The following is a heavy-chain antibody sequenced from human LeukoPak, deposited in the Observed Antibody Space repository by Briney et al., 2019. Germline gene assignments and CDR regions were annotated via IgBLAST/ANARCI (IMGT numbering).Heavy chain of an antibody. CDR2: ISASGADT. CDR3: PKPLLTPGN. V-gene: IGHV3-23*01. CDR1: GFIFANYA. Sequence: PGGSLRLSCTTSGFIFANYAMAWVRQSPGKGLEWVSTISASGADTYYADSVRGRFTISRDNSGHVLYLQLNRLRADDTAFYYCPKPLLTPGNWGPGTLVTVSS. J-gene: IGHJ4*02. D-gene: IGHD4-23*01.